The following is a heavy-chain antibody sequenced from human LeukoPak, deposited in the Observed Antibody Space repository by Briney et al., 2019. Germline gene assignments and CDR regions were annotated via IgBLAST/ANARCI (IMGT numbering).Heavy chain of an antibody. V-gene: IGHV3-21*01. Sequence: GGSLRLSCAASGFSFISYSMNWVRQAPGKGLEWVSSISSSSDYIYHADSVKGRFTISRDNAKKSLYLQMNSLRVEGTAVYYCARGATTTRFGRFDPWGQGTLVMVSS. CDR3: ARGATTTRFGRFDP. D-gene: IGHD4-17*01. J-gene: IGHJ5*02. CDR2: ISSSSDYI. CDR1: GFSFISYS.